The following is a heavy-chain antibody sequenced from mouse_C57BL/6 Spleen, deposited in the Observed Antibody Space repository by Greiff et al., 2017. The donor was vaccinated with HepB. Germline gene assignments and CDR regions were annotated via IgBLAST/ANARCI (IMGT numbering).Heavy chain of an antibody. CDR2: IDPATGGT. Sequence: QVQLQESGAELVRPGASVTLSCKASGYTFTDYEMHWVKQTPVHGLEWIGAIDPATGGTTYNQKFKGKATLTADKSSSTAYMQLRSLTSEDSAVYYCTSFTTVVAKGFDYWGQGTTLTVSS. D-gene: IGHD1-1*01. J-gene: IGHJ2*01. V-gene: IGHV1-15*01. CDR1: GYTFTDYE. CDR3: TSFTTVVAKGFDY.